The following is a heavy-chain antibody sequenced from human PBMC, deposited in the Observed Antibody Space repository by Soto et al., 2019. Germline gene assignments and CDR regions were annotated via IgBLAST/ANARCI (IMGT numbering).Heavy chain of an antibody. CDR3: ARDAAMVPYYYYGMDV. Sequence: QVQLVESGGGVVQPGRSLRLSCAASGFTFSSYGMHWVRQAPGKGLEWVAVIWYDGSNKYYADSVKGRFTISRDNSKNMLYLQMNCLRAADTAVYYCARDAAMVPYYYYGMDVWVQGTTVTVSS. J-gene: IGHJ6*02. D-gene: IGHD5-18*01. CDR2: IWYDGSNK. CDR1: GFTFSSYG. V-gene: IGHV3-33*01.